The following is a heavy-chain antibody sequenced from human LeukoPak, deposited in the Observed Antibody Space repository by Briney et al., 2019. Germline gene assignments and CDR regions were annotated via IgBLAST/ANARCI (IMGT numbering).Heavy chain of an antibody. CDR1: GGSFSGYY. J-gene: IGHJ4*02. D-gene: IGHD6-13*01. V-gene: IGHV4-34*01. CDR2: INHSGST. Sequence: PSETLSLTCAVYGGSFSGYYWSRIRQPPGKGLEWIGEINHSGSTNYNPSLKSRATISVDTSKNQFSLKLSSVTAADTAVYYCARGTTKLTAAAGTHFDYWGQGTLVTVSS. CDR3: ARGTTKLTAAAGTHFDY.